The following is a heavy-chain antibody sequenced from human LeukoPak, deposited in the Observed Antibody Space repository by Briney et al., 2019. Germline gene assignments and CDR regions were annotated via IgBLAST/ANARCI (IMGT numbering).Heavy chain of an antibody. Sequence: GGSLRLSCAASGFTFSSYGMHWVRQAPGKGLEWVAFIRYDGSNKYYADSVKGRFTISRDNSKNTLYLQMNSLRAEDTAVYYCAKDRALGYYGSGSYSPLDYWGQGTLVTVSS. CDR1: GFTFSSYG. CDR3: AKDRALGYYGSGSYSPLDY. CDR2: IRYDGSNK. D-gene: IGHD3-10*01. J-gene: IGHJ4*02. V-gene: IGHV3-30*02.